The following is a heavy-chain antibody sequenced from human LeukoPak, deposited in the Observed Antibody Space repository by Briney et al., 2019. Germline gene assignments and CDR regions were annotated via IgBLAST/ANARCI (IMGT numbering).Heavy chain of an antibody. CDR2: ISAYNGNT. J-gene: IGHJ3*02. Sequence: ASVKVSCKASGYSFTSNVISWVRQAPGQGLEWMGWISAYNGNTNYAQKLQGRVTMTTDTSTSTAYMELRSLRSDDTAVYYCARFGLGKHIEVAGIPFDIWGQGAMVTVSS. CDR1: GYSFTSNV. D-gene: IGHD6-19*01. CDR3: ARFGLGKHIEVAGIPFDI. V-gene: IGHV1-18*01.